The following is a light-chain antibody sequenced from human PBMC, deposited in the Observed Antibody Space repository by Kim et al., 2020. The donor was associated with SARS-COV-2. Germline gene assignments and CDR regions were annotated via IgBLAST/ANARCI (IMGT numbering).Light chain of an antibody. CDR2: GAS. Sequence: APGESATLSCRASQRVSSSYLAWYQQKPGQAPRLLIYGASSRATGIPDRFSGSGSGTDFTLTISRLEPEDFAVYYCQQYGSSPGTFGGGTKVDIK. CDR1: QRVSSSY. V-gene: IGKV3-20*01. CDR3: QQYGSSPGT. J-gene: IGKJ4*01.